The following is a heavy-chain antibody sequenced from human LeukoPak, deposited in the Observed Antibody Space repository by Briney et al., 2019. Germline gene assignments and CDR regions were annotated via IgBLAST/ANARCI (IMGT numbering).Heavy chain of an antibody. J-gene: IGHJ4*02. Sequence: SVKVSCKASGGTFSSYAISWVRQAPGQGLELMGGIIPIFGTANYAQKFQGRVTITADESTSTAYMELSSLRSEDTAVYYCARGDSSSSGGSYYFDYWGQGTLVTVSS. CDR3: ARGDSSSSGGSYYFDY. CDR1: GGTFSSYA. CDR2: IIPIFGTA. D-gene: IGHD6-6*01. V-gene: IGHV1-69*13.